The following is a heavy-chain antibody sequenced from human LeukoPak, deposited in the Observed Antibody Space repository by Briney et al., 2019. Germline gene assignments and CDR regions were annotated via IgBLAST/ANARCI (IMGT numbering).Heavy chain of an antibody. J-gene: IGHJ3*02. CDR3: SREGGFGYADAFGT. CDR1: GVTFSTYE. Sequence: GGSLRLSCTDSGVTFSTYEMNGVRQAPGKGLEWISYISGSGSSIFYADSLQGRFTVSRDNAKNSVYLQMNSLRAEDTAVYYCSREGGFGYADAFGTCDHGTTVTVSS. CDR2: ISGSGSSI. D-gene: IGHD3-16*02. V-gene: IGHV3-48*03.